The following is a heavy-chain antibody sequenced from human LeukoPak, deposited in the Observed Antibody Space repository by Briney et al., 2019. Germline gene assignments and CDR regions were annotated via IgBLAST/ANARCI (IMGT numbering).Heavy chain of an antibody. CDR2: IWYDGSNK. V-gene: IGHV3-33*01. CDR1: GFTFSSYG. J-gene: IGHJ4*02. D-gene: IGHD3-3*01. CDR3: ARDFYDFWSGYYNPVAY. Sequence: GGSLRLSCAASGFTFSSYGMHWVRQAPGKGLEWVAVIWYDGSNKYYADSVKGRFTISRDNSKNTLYLQMNSLRAEDTAVYYCARDFYDFWSGYYNPVAYRGQGTLVTVSS.